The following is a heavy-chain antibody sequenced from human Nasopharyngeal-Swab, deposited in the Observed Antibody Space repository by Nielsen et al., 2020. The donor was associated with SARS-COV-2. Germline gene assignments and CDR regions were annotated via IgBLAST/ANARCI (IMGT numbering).Heavy chain of an antibody. CDR3: ARVKVYGSGSYPNGGHHFDY. V-gene: IGHV4-30-4*01. D-gene: IGHD3-10*01. J-gene: IGHJ4*02. Sequence: LRLSCTVSGGSISSGDYYWSWIRQPPGKGLEWIGYIYYSGSTYYNPSLKSRVTISVDTSKNQFSLKLSSVTAADTAVYYCARVKVYGSGSYPNGGHHFDYWGQGTLVTVSS. CDR1: GGSISSGDYY. CDR2: IYYSGST.